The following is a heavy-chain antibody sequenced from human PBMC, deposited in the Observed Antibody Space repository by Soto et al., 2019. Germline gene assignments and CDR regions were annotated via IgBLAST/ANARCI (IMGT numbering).Heavy chain of an antibody. CDR1: GGSLSSSNYY. D-gene: IGHD2-15*01. J-gene: IGHJ5*02. CDR2: IHYTGST. Sequence: PAETLSLTCTISGGSLSSSNYYRACIRQPPGKGLEWIGSIHYTGSTYYNPSLKSRVTISVDTSKNQFSLKLTSVSAADTAVYYCARRECSGGTCSFDHWGQGTLVTVSP. V-gene: IGHV4-39*01. CDR3: ARRECSGGTCSFDH.